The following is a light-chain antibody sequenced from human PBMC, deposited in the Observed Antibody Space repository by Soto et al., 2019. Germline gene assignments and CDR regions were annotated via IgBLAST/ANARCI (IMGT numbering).Light chain of an antibody. Sequence: QSALTQPASVSGSPGQSIPISCTGTSSDVGRYNYVSWYQQHPGKAPKLMIFDVSNRTSGVSNRFSGSKSGNTASLTISGLQAEDEADYYCSSYTGSRAPLVFGGGTQLTVL. CDR2: DVS. V-gene: IGLV2-14*01. CDR3: SSYTGSRAPLV. CDR1: SSDVGRYNY. J-gene: IGLJ2*01.